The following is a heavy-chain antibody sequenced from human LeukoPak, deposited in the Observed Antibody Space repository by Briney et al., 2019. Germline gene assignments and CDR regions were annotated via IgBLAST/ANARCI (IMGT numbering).Heavy chain of an antibody. D-gene: IGHD6-13*01. CDR2: MYYSGST. CDR3: ARLSAGIHYYFDS. CDR1: GGSISSGGFY. V-gene: IGHV4-31*03. J-gene: IGHJ4*02. Sequence: SETLSLTCTVSGGSISSGGFYWSWIRQHPGKGLEWIGYMYYSGSTDYNPSLKSRVTISRDTSKNQFSLKLISVTAADTAVYYCARLSAGIHYYFDSWGQGTLVTVSS.